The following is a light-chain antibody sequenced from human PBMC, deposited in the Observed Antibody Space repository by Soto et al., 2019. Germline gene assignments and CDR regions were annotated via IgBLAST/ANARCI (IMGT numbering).Light chain of an antibody. CDR1: QSVSSN. J-gene: IGKJ1*01. V-gene: IGKV3-15*01. CDR2: GAS. CDR3: QQYNNWPPT. Sequence: IVMTRSPATLSVSPGARATLSGRASQSVSSNLAWYQQKPGQAPKLLIYGASTRATGIPARFSGSGSGREFTLTISSLQSEDFAVYYCQQYNNWPPTFGQGTKVDIK.